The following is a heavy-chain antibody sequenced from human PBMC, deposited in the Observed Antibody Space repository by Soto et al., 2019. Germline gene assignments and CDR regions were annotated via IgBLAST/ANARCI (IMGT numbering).Heavy chain of an antibody. V-gene: IGHV1-3*01. CDR2: INAGNGNT. J-gene: IGHJ5*02. CDR3: ARGKTSRGMAAAGVTWLDP. D-gene: IGHD6-25*01. Sequence: GASVKVSCKASGYPFTSYAMHWVRQAPGQRLEWMGWINAGNGNTKYSQKFQGRVTITRDTSASTAYMELSSLRSEDTAVYYCARGKTSRGMAAAGVTWLDPWGKEPRV. CDR1: GYPFTSYA.